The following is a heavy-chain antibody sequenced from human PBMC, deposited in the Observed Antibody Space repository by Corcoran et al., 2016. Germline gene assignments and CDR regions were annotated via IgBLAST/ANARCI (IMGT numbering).Heavy chain of an antibody. Sequence: QVQLVQSGAEVKKPGASVKVSCKASGYTFTSYGISWVRQAPGQGLEWMGWISAYNGNTNYAQTLQGRVTMTTDTSTSTAYMELRSLRSDDTAVYYCARAEIYDYVWGSYRTDYGMDVWGQGTTVTVSS. J-gene: IGHJ6*02. V-gene: IGHV1-18*01. D-gene: IGHD3-16*02. CDR1: GYTFTSYG. CDR3: ARAEIYDYVWGSYRTDYGMDV. CDR2: ISAYNGNT.